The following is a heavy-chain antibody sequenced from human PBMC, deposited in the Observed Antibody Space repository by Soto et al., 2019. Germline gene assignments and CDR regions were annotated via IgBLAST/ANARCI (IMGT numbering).Heavy chain of an antibody. V-gene: IGHV4-39*01. CDR2: IYSGWSN. Sequence: QLQLQESGPGLVKPSETLSLTCTVSGGSISSSSYYWGWIRQPPGKGLEWIGSIYSGWSNYYNPSLKSRVNLSVDTSKNQFSLKLSYVTAADTAVYYCARQLNSVDVWGQGTTVTVSS. D-gene: IGHD1-7*01. CDR1: GGSISSSSYY. CDR3: ARQLNSVDV. J-gene: IGHJ6*02.